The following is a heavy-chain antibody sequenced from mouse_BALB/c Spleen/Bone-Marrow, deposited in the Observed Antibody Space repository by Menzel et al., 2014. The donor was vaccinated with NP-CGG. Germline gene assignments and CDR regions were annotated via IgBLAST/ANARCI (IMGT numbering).Heavy chain of an antibody. D-gene: IGHD4-1*02. CDR2: INNGGTYT. J-gene: IGHJ3*01. CDR1: GFTFSSYG. CDR3: ALNWDSAY. V-gene: IGHV5-6*01. Sequence: EVKLMESGGDLVKPGGSLKFSCAASGFTFSSYGMSWVRQTPDKRLEWVATINNGGTYTYYPDSVRGRFTISRDNAKNTLYLQMSSLKSEDTAMYYCALNWDSAYWGQGTLVTVSA.